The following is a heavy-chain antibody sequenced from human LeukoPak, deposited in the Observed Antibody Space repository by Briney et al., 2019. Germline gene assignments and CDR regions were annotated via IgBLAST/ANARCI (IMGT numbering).Heavy chain of an antibody. CDR1: GDSISSGGYY. J-gene: IGHJ4*02. V-gene: IGHV4-31*03. CDR2: IYYSGNT. CDR3: ARHHYYGSGKSLHFDY. Sequence: SETLSLTCTVAGDSISSGGYYWSWIRQYPEKGLEWIGYIYYSGNTYYNPSLKSRVSISVDTSKNQFSLKLSSVTAADTAVYYCARHHYYGSGKSLHFDYWGQGTLVTVSS. D-gene: IGHD3-10*01.